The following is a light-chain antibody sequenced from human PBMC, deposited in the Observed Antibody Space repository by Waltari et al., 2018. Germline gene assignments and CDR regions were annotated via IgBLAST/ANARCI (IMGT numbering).Light chain of an antibody. CDR3: QQYNSYSLLS. V-gene: IGKV1-5*03. J-gene: IGKJ4*01. Sequence: DIQMTQSRSTLSASVGDRFSIPCRANKSINKWLPWYQQKPGKAPNLLIYNASSLESGVPSRFSGSGSGTEFTLTISSLQPDDFATYYCQQYNSYSLLSFGGGTKVEIK. CDR2: NAS. CDR1: KSINKW.